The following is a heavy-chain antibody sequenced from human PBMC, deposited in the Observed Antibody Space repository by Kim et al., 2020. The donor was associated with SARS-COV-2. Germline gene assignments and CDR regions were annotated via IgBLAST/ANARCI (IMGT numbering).Heavy chain of an antibody. J-gene: IGHJ4*02. CDR2: INVVNGNT. CDR3: ARDGRSVDYYFDF. V-gene: IGHV1-3*01. Sequence: ASVKVSCKASGYTFTSYSIHWVRQAPGQRLEWMGWINVVNGNTKYSQKFQGRVTITRDTSASTIYMKLSSLRSEDTAVYYCARDGRSVDYYFDFWGQGTLVTVSS. CDR1: GYTFTSYS.